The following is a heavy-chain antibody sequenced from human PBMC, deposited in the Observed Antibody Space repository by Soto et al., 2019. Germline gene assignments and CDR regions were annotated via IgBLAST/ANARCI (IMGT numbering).Heavy chain of an antibody. D-gene: IGHD2-2*03. CDR1: GGFVSSSSYS. CDR2: IYSSENA. V-gene: IGHV4-39*01. J-gene: IGHJ6*02. Sequence: SETLSLTCSVSGGFVSSSSYSWGWIRQSPGKGLEWIGTIYSSENAYYNPSLLSRVTISVDTSKNEFSLRLSSVTAADTAVYYCARLNGYCISTNCHGYYGMDVWGQGTTVTVSS. CDR3: ARLNGYCISTNCHGYYGMDV.